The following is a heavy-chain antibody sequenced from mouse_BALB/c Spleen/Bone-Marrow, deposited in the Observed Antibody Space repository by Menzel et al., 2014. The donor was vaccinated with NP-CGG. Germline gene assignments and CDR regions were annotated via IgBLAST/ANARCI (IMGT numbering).Heavy chain of an antibody. J-gene: IGHJ2*01. CDR2: IYPGSDST. CDR1: GYTFTTYW. CDR3: VRGELLAY. Sequence: QVQLKHSGAELVKPGTSVKMSCKASGYTFTTYWIHWVKQRPGQGLEWIGHIYPGSDSTNYNEKFKSKATLTVGTSSSTAYMQLSSLTSEDSAVYYCVRGELLAYWGQGTTLTVSS. V-gene: IGHV1-55*01.